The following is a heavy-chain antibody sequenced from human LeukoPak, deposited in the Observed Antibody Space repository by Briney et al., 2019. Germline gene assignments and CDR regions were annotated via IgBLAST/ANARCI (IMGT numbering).Heavy chain of an antibody. V-gene: IGHV3-33*01. D-gene: IGHD3-3*01. CDR1: GFTFSSYG. CDR2: IWYDGSNK. Sequence: PGGSLRLSCAASGFTFSSYGMHWVRQAPGKGLEWVAVIWYDGSNKYYADSVKGRFTISRDNSKNTLYLQMNSLRAEDTAVYYCARDYDFWSGYYKEHYYYMDVWGKGTTVTVSS. CDR3: ARDYDFWSGYYKEHYYYMDV. J-gene: IGHJ6*03.